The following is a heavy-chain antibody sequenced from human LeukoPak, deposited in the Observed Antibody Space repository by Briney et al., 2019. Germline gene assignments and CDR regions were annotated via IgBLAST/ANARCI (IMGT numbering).Heavy chain of an antibody. D-gene: IGHD6-13*01. V-gene: IGHV1-2*02. Sequence: GASVKISCKASGYTFTGYYMHWVRQAPGQGLEWMGWINPNSGGTNYAQKFQGRVTMTRDTSISTAYMELSRLRSDDTAVYYCARMYSSSWYEPWYFDLWGRGTLVTVSS. CDR3: ARMYSSSWYEPWYFDL. J-gene: IGHJ2*01. CDR1: GYTFTGYY. CDR2: INPNSGGT.